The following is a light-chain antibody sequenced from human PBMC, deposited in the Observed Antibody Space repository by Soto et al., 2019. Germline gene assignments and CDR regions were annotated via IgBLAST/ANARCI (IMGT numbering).Light chain of an antibody. Sequence: DIQMTQSPSSLSASVGDRVTITCRTSQSISSSLNWYQQKPGKAPKLLIYAASSLQSGVPSRFSGSGSGTDFTLTISSLQPEDFATYYCQQSYSNPPTFGGGTKVEIK. V-gene: IGKV1-39*01. CDR2: AAS. CDR3: QQSYSNPPT. J-gene: IGKJ4*01. CDR1: QSISSS.